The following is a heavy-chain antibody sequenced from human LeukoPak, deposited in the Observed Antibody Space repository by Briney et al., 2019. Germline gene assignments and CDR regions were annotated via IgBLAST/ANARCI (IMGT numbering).Heavy chain of an antibody. CDR2: IYSSGST. CDR1: GGSISTYS. V-gene: IGHV4-59*01. CDR3: ARRGITGTWYYFDY. J-gene: IGHJ4*02. Sequence: SETLSPTCTVSGGSISTYSWSWIRQPPGKGLEWIGYIYSSGSTNYNPSLRSRVTISVYTSKNQFSLKLSSVTAADTAVYYCARRGITGTWYYFDYWGQGTLVTVSS. D-gene: IGHD1/OR15-1a*01.